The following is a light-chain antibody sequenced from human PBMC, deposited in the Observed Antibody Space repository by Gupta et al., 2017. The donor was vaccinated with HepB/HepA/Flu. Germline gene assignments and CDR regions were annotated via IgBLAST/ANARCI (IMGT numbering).Light chain of an antibody. CDR2: DAS. J-gene: IGKJ3*01. V-gene: IGKV1-33*01. CDR3: QQDSHVFT. Sequence: DIQLTQSPSSLSASVGDRVTITCQASPDISNYLTWYQHKPGKAPKLLVYDASTLEIGVPSRFNGSGSGTDFTFTISILQPEDIATYYWQQDSHVFTFGRGTQVDIK. CDR1: PDISNY.